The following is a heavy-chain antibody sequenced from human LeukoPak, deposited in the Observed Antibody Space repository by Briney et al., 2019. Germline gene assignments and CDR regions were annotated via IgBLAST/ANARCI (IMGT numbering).Heavy chain of an antibody. CDR2: IYWDDDK. Sequence: SGPTLVKPTRTLTLTCSFSGFSLSRHGVSVGWIRQPPGKALQFLALIYWDDDKRYSASLKARLRITKDTSRNQVVLTMTNIDPEDTATYYCAHSNPTAYSYDSSGYFFDYWGQGTLVIVSS. D-gene: IGHD3-22*01. CDR1: GFSLSRHGVS. CDR3: AHSNPTAYSYDSSGYFFDY. V-gene: IGHV2-5*02. J-gene: IGHJ4*02.